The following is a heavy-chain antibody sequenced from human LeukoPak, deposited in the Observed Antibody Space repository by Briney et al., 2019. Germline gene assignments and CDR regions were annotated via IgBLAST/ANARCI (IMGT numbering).Heavy chain of an antibody. J-gene: IGHJ5*02. CDR3: ARSTAVAYCGGDCYSKTSNWFDP. V-gene: IGHV7-4-1*02. Sequence: EASVKVSCKASGYTFTSYAMNWVRQAPGQGLEWMGWINTNTGNPTYAQGFTGRFVFSLDTSVSTAYLQISSLKAEDTAVYYCARSTAVAYCGGDCYSKTSNWFDPWGQGTLVTVSS. D-gene: IGHD2-21*02. CDR1: GYTFTSYA. CDR2: INTNTGNP.